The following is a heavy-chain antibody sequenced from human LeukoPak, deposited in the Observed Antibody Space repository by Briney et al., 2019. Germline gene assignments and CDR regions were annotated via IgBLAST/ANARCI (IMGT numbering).Heavy chain of an antibody. J-gene: IGHJ4*02. CDR2: SMYYSGST. Sequence: PSETLSLTCTVSGGSISSSSYYWGWIRQSPGKGLEWIGSSMYYSGSTYYNPSLKSRVTISVDTSKNQFSLKLSSVTAADTAVYYCAKLGNYDLMIDYWGQGTLVTVSS. CDR1: GGSISSSSYY. V-gene: IGHV4-39*07. D-gene: IGHD3-3*01. CDR3: AKLGNYDLMIDY.